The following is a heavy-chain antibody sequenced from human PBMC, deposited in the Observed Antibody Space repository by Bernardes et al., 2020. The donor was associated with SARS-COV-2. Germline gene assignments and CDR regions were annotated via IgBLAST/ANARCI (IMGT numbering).Heavy chain of an antibody. CDR3: ARGNFYYGMDV. V-gene: IGHV4-34*01. CDR2: INDSGSL. CDR1: GGSFSDYY. Sequence: SETLSLTCAVYGGSFSDYYWSWIRLPPGKGLEWIGEINDSGSLNYNPSLKSRVTISEDTSKNQLSLKLSSVTAADTANYYCARGNFYYGMDVWGQGTTVTVSS. J-gene: IGHJ6*02.